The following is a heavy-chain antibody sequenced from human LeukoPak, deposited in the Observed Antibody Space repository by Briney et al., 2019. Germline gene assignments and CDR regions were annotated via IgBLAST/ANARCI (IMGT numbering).Heavy chain of an antibody. J-gene: IGHJ4*02. CDR2: ITGSGDYT. Sequence: GGSLRLSCAASGFTFSGYAMTWVRQAPGKGLEWVSSITGSGDYTYYIDSVKGRFTISRDNSKNILYLQMNSLRGEDTGLYYCAKDGFYYDGSAHVYYFDYWGQGTLVAVSS. V-gene: IGHV3-23*01. CDR3: AKDGFYYDGSAHVYYFDY. D-gene: IGHD3-22*01. CDR1: GFTFSGYA.